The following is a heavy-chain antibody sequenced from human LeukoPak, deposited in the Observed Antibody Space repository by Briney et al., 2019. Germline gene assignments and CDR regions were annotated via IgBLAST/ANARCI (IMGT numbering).Heavy chain of an antibody. CDR1: GLTFRTYA. V-gene: IGHV3-74*01. CDR3: ARDNYYSIDY. CDR2: INSDGTST. J-gene: IGHJ4*02. D-gene: IGHD1-26*01. Sequence: GGSLRLSCAASGLTFRTYAMSWVRQAPGKGLVCVSRINSDGTSTVYADSVKGRFTISRDNAKNTVYLQMSGLGVDDTAVYYCARDNYYSIDYWGQGTLVTVSS.